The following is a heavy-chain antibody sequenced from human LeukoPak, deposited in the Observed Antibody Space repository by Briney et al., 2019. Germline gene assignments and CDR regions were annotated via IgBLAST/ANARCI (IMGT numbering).Heavy chain of an antibody. CDR3: ARESYSSSWPYFDY. D-gene: IGHD6-13*01. J-gene: IGHJ4*02. V-gene: IGHV1-18*01. Sequence: ASVKVPCKASGYTFTSYGISWVRQAPGQGLEWMGWISAYNGNTNYAQKLQGRVTMTTDTSTSTAYMELRSLRSDDTAVYYCARESYSSSWPYFDYWGQGTLVTVSS. CDR2: ISAYNGNT. CDR1: GYTFTSYG.